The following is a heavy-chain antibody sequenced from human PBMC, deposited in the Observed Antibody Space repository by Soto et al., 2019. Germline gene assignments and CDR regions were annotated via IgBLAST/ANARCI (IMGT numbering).Heavy chain of an antibody. CDR3: ARARTSSCPVGCWFDP. Sequence: QVQLVQSGAEVKKPGSSVKVSCKASGGTFSSYAISWVRQAHGQGLEWMGGIIPIFGTGNDAQKFQGRVTITADESTSTAYMELSSLRSEDTAVYYCARARTSSCPVGCWFDPWGQGTLVTVSS. D-gene: IGHD2-15*01. CDR2: IIPIFGTG. J-gene: IGHJ5*02. CDR1: GGTFSSYA. V-gene: IGHV1-69*12.